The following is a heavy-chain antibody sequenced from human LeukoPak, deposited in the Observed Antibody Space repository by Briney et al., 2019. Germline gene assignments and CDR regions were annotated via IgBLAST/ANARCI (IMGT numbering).Heavy chain of an antibody. Sequence: PGGSLRLSCAASGFTFSSYSMNWVRQAPGKGLEWVSSISSSSSYIYYADSVKGRFTISRDNAKNSLYLQMNSLRAEDTAVYYCARFRRWRGPADYWGQGTLVTVSS. D-gene: IGHD4-23*01. J-gene: IGHJ4*02. CDR1: GFTFSSYS. V-gene: IGHV3-21*01. CDR2: ISSSSSYI. CDR3: ARFRRWRGPADY.